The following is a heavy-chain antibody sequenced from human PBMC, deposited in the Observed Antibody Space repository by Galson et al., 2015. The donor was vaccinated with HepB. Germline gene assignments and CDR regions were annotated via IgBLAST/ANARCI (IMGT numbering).Heavy chain of an antibody. CDR2: IIPIFGTA. D-gene: IGHD6-6*01. J-gene: IGHJ6*02. Sequence: SVKVSCKASGGTFSSYAISWVRQAPGQGLEWMGGIIPIFGTANYAQKFQGRVTITADESTSTAYMELSSLRSEDTAVYYCAREGSIAARGVGGIYYYYGMDVWGQGTTVTVSS. CDR1: GGTFSSYA. V-gene: IGHV1-69*13. CDR3: AREGSIAARGVGGIYYYYGMDV.